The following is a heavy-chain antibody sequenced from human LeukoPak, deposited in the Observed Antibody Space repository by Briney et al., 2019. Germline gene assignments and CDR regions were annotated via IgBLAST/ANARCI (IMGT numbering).Heavy chain of an antibody. J-gene: IGHJ4*02. D-gene: IGHD3-3*01. CDR3: ARTYYDFWSGYYPYYFDY. CDR2: IYHSGST. CDR1: GYSISSGYY. V-gene: IGHV4-38-2*02. Sequence: SETLSLTCTVSGYSISSGYYWGWIRQPPGKGLEWIGIIYHSGSTYHNPSLKSRGTISVDTHKNQFSPKLSSVTAADTAVYHCARTYYDFWSGYYPYYFDYWGQGTLVPVSS.